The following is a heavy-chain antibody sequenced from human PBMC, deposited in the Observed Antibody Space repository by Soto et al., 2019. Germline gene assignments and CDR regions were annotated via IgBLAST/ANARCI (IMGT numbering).Heavy chain of an antibody. V-gene: IGHV4-39*01. CDR3: ARHRLLTPPVY. J-gene: IGHJ4*02. Sequence: SETLSLTCTVSGGSISSNNYYWGWIRQPPRKGLEWIGSIYYSGTTYYNPSLKNRLTISVDTSKNQFSLKLSSVTAADTAVYYCARHRLLTPPVYWGQGTLATVSS. CDR1: GGSISSNNYY. D-gene: IGHD1-26*01. CDR2: IYYSGTT.